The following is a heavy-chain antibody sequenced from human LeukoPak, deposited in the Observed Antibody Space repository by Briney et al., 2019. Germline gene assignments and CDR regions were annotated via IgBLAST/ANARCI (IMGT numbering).Heavy chain of an antibody. V-gene: IGHV4-39*07. Sequence: SETLSLTCFVSGGSISSSSHYWGWIRQPPGKGLEWIGSIYYSGTTYYNPSLKSRVNISVDTSKNQFSLKLSSVTAADTAVYYCARDLTESTSMIEVIGAFDMWGQGTMVTVSS. CDR1: GGSISSSSHY. CDR3: ARDLTESTSMIEVIGAFDM. CDR2: IYYSGTT. D-gene: IGHD3-22*01. J-gene: IGHJ3*02.